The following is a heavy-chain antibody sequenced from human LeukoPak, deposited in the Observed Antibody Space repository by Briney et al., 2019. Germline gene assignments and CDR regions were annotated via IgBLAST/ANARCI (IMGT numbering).Heavy chain of an antibody. Sequence: PSETLSLTCAVYGGPFSGYYWSWIRQPPGKGLEWIGEINHSGSTNYNPSLKSRVTISVDTSKNQFSLKLSSVTAADTAVYYCARVESSRYFQHWGQGTLVTVSS. D-gene: IGHD3-22*01. CDR2: INHSGST. J-gene: IGHJ1*01. CDR3: ARVESSRYFQH. V-gene: IGHV4-34*01. CDR1: GGPFSGYY.